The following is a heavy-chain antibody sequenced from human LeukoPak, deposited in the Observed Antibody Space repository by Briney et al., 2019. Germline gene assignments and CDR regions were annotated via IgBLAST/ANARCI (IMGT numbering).Heavy chain of an antibody. D-gene: IGHD6-6*01. V-gene: IGHV4-59*01. CDR3: ARRVAVRPRYAFDI. Sequence: SETLSLPCTLSGDSIRRYDWSWIPHPPEGGLECIGYIFYSGSINYNPSLRSRLTISLDTSKNQFSLKLNSVTAADTAVYYCARRVAVRPRYAFDIWGQGTMVTVSS. CDR1: GDSIRRYD. CDR2: IFYSGSI. J-gene: IGHJ3*02.